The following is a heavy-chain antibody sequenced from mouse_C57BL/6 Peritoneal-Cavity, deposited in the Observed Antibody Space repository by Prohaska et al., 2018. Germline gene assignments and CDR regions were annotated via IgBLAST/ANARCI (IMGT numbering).Heavy chain of an antibody. CDR1: GYTFTSYT. J-gene: IGHJ2*01. CDR2: INPSSGYT. CDR3: ARSDITTVVADY. V-gene: IGHV1-4*01. D-gene: IGHD1-1*01. Sequence: MPCKASGYTFTSYTMHWVKQRPGQGLEWIGYINPSSGYTKYNQKFKDKATLTADKSSSTAYMQLSSLTSEDSAVYYCARSDITTVVADYWGQGTTLTVSS.